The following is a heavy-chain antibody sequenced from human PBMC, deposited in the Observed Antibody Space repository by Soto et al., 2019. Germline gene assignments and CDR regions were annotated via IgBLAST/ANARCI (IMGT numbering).Heavy chain of an antibody. J-gene: IGHJ5*02. Sequence: SVKVSCKASGVTSSTHTITWVRQAPGQGLEWMGGIIPLFGTGHKAQKFQGRITIIADKSTSTAYMELSSLRSEDTAVYFCASGSAMGADHWGQGTLVTVSS. V-gene: IGHV1-69*06. CDR1: GVTSSTHT. CDR3: ASGSAMGADH. D-gene: IGHD5-18*01. CDR2: IIPLFGTG.